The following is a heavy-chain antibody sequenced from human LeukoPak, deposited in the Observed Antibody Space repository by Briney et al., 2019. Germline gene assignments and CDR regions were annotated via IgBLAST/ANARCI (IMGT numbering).Heavy chain of an antibody. CDR2: ISSPGTHI. CDR1: GFTFSNFE. Sequence: GGSLRLSCVASGFTFSNFEMNWVRQAPGKGLEWVSYISSPGTHIYYADSVGGRFTISRDNGKNSLYLQMNSLRAEDTAVYYCVLRSSWNYYMDVWGKGTTVAVSS. D-gene: IGHD6-13*01. CDR3: VLRSSWNYYMDV. J-gene: IGHJ6*03. V-gene: IGHV3-48*03.